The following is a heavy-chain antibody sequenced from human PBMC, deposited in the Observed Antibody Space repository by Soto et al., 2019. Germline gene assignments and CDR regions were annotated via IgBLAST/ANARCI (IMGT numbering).Heavy chain of an antibody. CDR3: PRWLHSLFVY. Sequence: GSLRLSCAASGFTFSNYGMHWVRQAPGKGLEWVAVIWYDGNNKYYADSVKGRFTISRDNSNNTLYVQMTSLRAEDTAVYYCPRWLHSLFVYWGQRTLVTVSS. CDR1: GFTFSNYG. CDR2: IWYDGNNK. D-gene: IGHD2-21*01. J-gene: IGHJ4*02. V-gene: IGHV3-33*01.